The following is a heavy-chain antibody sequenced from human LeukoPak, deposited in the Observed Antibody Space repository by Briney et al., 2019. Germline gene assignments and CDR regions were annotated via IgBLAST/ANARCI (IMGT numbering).Heavy chain of an antibody. Sequence: SETLSLTCTVSGGSISSYYWSWIRQPPGKGLEWIGYIYYSGSTNYNPSLKSRVTISVDTSKNQFSLKLSSVTAADTAVYYCARETYDYVGVYDYWGQGTLVTVSS. CDR2: IYYSGST. CDR3: ARETYDYVGVYDY. CDR1: GGSISSYY. J-gene: IGHJ4*02. D-gene: IGHD3-16*01. V-gene: IGHV4-59*01.